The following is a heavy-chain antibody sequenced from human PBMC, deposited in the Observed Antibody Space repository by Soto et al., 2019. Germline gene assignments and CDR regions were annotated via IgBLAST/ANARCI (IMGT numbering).Heavy chain of an antibody. V-gene: IGHV1-18*01. CDR1: GYTFTSYG. CDR3: ARDNHYYDSSGYPDY. CDR2: ISAYNGNT. J-gene: IGHJ4*02. D-gene: IGHD3-22*01. Sequence: QVQLVQSGAEVKKPGASVKVSCKASGYTFTSYGISWVRQAPGQGLEWMGWISAYNGNTNYAQKLQGRVTMTTDTSTSTAYMELRCLRSDDTAVYYCARDNHYYDSSGYPDYWGQGTLVTVSS.